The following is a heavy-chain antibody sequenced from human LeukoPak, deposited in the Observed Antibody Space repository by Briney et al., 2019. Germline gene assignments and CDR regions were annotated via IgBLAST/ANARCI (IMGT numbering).Heavy chain of an antibody. J-gene: IGHJ4*02. D-gene: IGHD5-18*01. CDR1: GFTFSSYG. Sequence: GGSLRLSCAASGFTFSSYGMSWVRQAPGKGLEWVSAISGSGGSTYYADSVKGRFTISRDNAKNSLYLQMNSLRAEDTALYYCARAAYSYGNDYWGQGTLVTVSS. CDR3: ARAAYSYGNDY. V-gene: IGHV3-23*01. CDR2: ISGSGGST.